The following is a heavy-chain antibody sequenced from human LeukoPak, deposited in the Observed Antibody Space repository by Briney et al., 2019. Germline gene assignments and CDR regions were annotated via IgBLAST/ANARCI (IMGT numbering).Heavy chain of an antibody. V-gene: IGHV3-11*04. CDR1: GFTFSDYY. J-gene: IGHJ4*02. CDR2: ISSSGSTI. Sequence: GGSLRLSCAASGFTFSDYYMSWIRQAPGKGLEWVSYISSSGSTIYYADSVKGRFTISRDNAKNSLYLQMNSLRAADTAVYYCARDWSLVTIFGVVIDKYFDYWGQGTLVTVSS. CDR3: ARDWSLVTIFGVVIDKYFDY. D-gene: IGHD3-3*01.